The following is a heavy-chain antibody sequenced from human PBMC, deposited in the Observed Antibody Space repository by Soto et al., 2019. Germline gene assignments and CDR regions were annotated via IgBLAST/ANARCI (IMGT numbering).Heavy chain of an antibody. Sequence: QVQLVESGGGVVQPGRSLRLSCAASGFTFSSYGMHWVRQAPGKGLEWVAVISYDGSNKYYADSVKGRFTISRDNSKNTLYLQMNSPRAEDTAVYYCANSTHYYDFWSGYSGGGFDPWGQGTLVTVSS. D-gene: IGHD3-3*01. CDR2: ISYDGSNK. CDR3: ANSTHYYDFWSGYSGGGFDP. CDR1: GFTFSSYG. V-gene: IGHV3-30*18. J-gene: IGHJ5*02.